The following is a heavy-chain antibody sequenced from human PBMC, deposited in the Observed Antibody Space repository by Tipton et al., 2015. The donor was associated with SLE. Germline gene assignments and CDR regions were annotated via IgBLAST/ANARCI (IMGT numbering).Heavy chain of an antibody. CDR1: GFTFSSYG. CDR3: ARSQNWDWYFDL. Sequence: GSLRLSCAASGFTFSSYGMHWVRQAPGKGLEWVAFIRYDGSNKYYADSVKGRFTISRDNSKNTLYLQMNSLRAEDTALYYCARSQNWDWYFDLWGRGTLVTVSS. J-gene: IGHJ2*01. D-gene: IGHD7-27*01. CDR2: IRYDGSNK. V-gene: IGHV3-30*02.